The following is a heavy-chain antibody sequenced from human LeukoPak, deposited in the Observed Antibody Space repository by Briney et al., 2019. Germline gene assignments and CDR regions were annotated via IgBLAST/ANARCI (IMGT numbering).Heavy chain of an antibody. Sequence: GGSLRLSCAASGFTFSNAWMSWVRQAPGKGLEWIGRIKSKTDGGTTDYAAPVKGRFTISRDDSKNTLYLQMNSLRAEDTAVYYCAKRGTYYYYMDVWGKGTTVTVSS. CDR3: AKRGTYYYYMDV. CDR1: GFTFSNAW. J-gene: IGHJ6*03. V-gene: IGHV3-15*01. D-gene: IGHD3-10*01. CDR2: IKSKTDGGTT.